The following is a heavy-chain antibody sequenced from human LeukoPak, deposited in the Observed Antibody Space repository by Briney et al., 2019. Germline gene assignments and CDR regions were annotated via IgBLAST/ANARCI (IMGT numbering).Heavy chain of an antibody. Sequence: SETLSLTCTVSGGSVSSGDSYWNWIRQHPGKGLEWIGYIHHSGNFDYNPSLKSRVTLSVDTSKNQFSMNLASVTAADTAVYYWARGERLRGTDWFPCWGQGTLVTVSS. J-gene: IGHJ5*01. CDR3: ARGERLRGTDWFPC. V-gene: IGHV4-31*03. D-gene: IGHD1-1*01. CDR2: IHHSGNF. CDR1: GGSVSSGDSY.